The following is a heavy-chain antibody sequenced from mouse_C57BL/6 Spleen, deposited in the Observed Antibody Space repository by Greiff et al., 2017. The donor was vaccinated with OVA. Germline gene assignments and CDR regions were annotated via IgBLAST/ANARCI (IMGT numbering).Heavy chain of an antibody. CDR1: GFTFSDYY. D-gene: IGHD3-2*02. V-gene: IGHV5-12*01. J-gene: IGHJ4*01. CDR2: ISNGGGRT. CDR3: ARRDSSGAYAMDY. Sequence: EVKLMESGGGFVQPGGSLKLSCAASGFTFSDYYMYWVRQTPEKRLEWVAYISNGGGRTYYPDTVKGRFTISRDNAKNTLYLQMSRLKSEDTAMYYCARRDSSGAYAMDYWGQGTSVTVSS.